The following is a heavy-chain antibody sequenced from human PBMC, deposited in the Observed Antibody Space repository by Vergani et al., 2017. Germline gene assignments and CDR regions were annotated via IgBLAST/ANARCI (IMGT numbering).Heavy chain of an antibody. D-gene: IGHD6-19*01. CDR1: GGSISSGSYY. Sequence: QVQLQESGPGLVKPSQTLSLTCTVSGGSISSGSYYWSWIRQPAGKGLEWIGRIYTSGSTNYNPSLKSRVTISVDTSKNQFSLKLSSVTAADTAVYYCARVGANISGRDYWGQGTLVTVSS. CDR3: ARVGANISGRDY. CDR2: IYTSGST. J-gene: IGHJ4*02. V-gene: IGHV4-61*02.